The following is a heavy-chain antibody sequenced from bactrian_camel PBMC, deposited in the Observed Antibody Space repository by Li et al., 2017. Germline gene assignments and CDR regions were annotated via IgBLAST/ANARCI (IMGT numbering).Heavy chain of an antibody. CDR3: ATAQGYIDPWFPRANYNY. CDR2: FATGAFGKR. D-gene: IGHD5*01. J-gene: IGHJ4*01. V-gene: IGHV3S1*01. Sequence: HVQLVESGGGSVQAGGSLKLSCEMSGYTYTSKPCMGWFRQSPGKEREGIAAFATGAFGKRYYADSVKGRFTISQDHPKNTVYLQMNNLKPEDTAMYYCATAQGYIDPWFPRANYNYWGQGTQVTVS. CDR1: GYTYTSKPC.